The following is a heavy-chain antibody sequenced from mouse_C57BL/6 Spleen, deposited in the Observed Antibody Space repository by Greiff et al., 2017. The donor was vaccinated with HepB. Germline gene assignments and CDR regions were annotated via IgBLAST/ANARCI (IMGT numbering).Heavy chain of an antibody. CDR3: AREDFLYYYGRYFDV. J-gene: IGHJ1*03. CDR1: GFTFSSYA. V-gene: IGHV5-4*01. D-gene: IGHD1-1*01. CDR2: ISDGGSYT. Sequence: EVQLVESGGGLVKPGGSLKLSCAASGFTFSSYAMSWVRQTPEKRLEWVATISDGGSYTYYPDNVKGRFTISRDNAKNNLYLQMSHLKSEDTAMYYCAREDFLYYYGRYFDVWGTGTTVTVSS.